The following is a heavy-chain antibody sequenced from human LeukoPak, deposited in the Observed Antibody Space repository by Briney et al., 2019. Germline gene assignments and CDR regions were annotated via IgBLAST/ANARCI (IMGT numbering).Heavy chain of an antibody. CDR2: IKNDGSET. CDR1: RFTLSTYW. CDR3: VKNDGWFHLAQ. V-gene: IGHV3-7*03. J-gene: IGHJ4*02. D-gene: IGHD6-19*01. Sequence: GGSLRLSCAASRFTLSTYWMSWVRQAPGKGLEWVGHIKNDGSETYYLDSLKGRFSISRDNTNNALYLQMNSLRVEDTAVYYCVKNDGWFHLAQWGQGTLVTVSS.